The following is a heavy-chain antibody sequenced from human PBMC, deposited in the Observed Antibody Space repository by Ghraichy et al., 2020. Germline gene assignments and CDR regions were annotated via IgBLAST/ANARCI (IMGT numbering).Heavy chain of an antibody. D-gene: IGHD2-15*01. Sequence: SETLSLTCTVSGGSISSSSYYWGWIRQPPGKGLEWIGSIYYSGSTYYNPSLKSRVTISVDTSKNQFSLKLSSVTAADTAVYYCARRDDAVVAQNRGYDAFDIWGQGTMVTVSS. CDR1: GGSISSSSYY. V-gene: IGHV4-39*01. CDR3: ARRDDAVVAQNRGYDAFDI. CDR2: IYYSGST. J-gene: IGHJ3*02.